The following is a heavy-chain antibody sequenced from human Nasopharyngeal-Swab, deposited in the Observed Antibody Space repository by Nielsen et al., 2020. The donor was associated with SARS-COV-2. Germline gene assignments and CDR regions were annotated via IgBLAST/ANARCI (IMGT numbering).Heavy chain of an antibody. V-gene: IGHV4-61*02. Sequence: SETLSLTCTVSGGSISSGSYYWSWIRQPAGKGLEWIGRIYTSGSTNYNPSLKSRVTISVDTSKNQFSLKLSSVTAADTAVYYCASHYGDYVGAFDIWGQGTMVTVSS. CDR1: GGSISSGSYY. D-gene: IGHD4-17*01. CDR2: IYTSGST. CDR3: ASHYGDYVGAFDI. J-gene: IGHJ3*02.